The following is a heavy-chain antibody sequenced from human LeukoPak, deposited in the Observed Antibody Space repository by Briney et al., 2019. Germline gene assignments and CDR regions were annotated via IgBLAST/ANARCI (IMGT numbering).Heavy chain of an antibody. CDR2: IWYDGSNQ. J-gene: IGHJ4*02. V-gene: IGHV3-33*06. CDR3: VKSGPDFGDLPSEYYFDF. CDR1: GFSFSSYA. Sequence: GRSLRLSCAASGFSFSSYAMHWVRQAPGKGLEWVAVIWYDGSNQYYADSVRGRFTISRDNSKNTLHLQMNSLRAEDTAAYYCVKSGPDFGDLPSEYYFDFWGQGTLVTVSS. D-gene: IGHD4-17*01.